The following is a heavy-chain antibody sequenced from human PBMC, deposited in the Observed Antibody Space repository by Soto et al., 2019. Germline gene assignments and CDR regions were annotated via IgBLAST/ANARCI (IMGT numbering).Heavy chain of an antibody. V-gene: IGHV1-8*01. CDR1: GYSFTGYD. D-gene: IGHD3-3*01. Sequence: ASVKVSCKASGYSFTGYDINWVRQATGQGLEWMGWMNPNSGNTGYAQKFQGRVTMTRNTSISTAYMGLSSLRSEDTAVYYCAREKSGYYGYWGQGTLVTVSS. CDR3: AREKSGYYGY. CDR2: MNPNSGNT. J-gene: IGHJ4*02.